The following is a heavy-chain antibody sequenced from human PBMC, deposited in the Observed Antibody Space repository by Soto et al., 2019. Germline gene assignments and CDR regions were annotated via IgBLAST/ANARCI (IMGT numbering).Heavy chain of an antibody. Sequence: QVQLQESGPGLVKPSETLSLTCTVSGGSISSYYWSWIRQPPGKGLEWIGYIYYSGSTNYNPSLTSRATISVDPSKNQFSLKLSSVAAAAPAVYYCARRYGGNLDYWGQGTLVTVSS. J-gene: IGHJ4*02. D-gene: IGHD1-26*01. CDR3: ARRYGGNLDY. CDR1: GGSISSYY. V-gene: IGHV4-59*08. CDR2: IYYSGST.